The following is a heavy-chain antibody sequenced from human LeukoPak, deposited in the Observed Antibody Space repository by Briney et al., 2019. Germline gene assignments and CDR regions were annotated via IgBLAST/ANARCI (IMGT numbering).Heavy chain of an antibody. CDR2: IIPIFGTA. Sequence: ASMKVSCKASGGTFSSYAISWVRQAPGQGLEWMGGIIPIFGTANYAQKFQGRVTITADESTSTAYMELSSLRSEDTAVYYCARDHDYYDSSGHFDYWGQGTLVTVSS. D-gene: IGHD3-22*01. V-gene: IGHV1-69*13. CDR3: ARDHDYYDSSGHFDY. J-gene: IGHJ4*02. CDR1: GGTFSSYA.